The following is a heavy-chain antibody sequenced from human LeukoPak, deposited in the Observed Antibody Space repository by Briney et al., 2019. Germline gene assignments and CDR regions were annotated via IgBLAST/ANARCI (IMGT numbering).Heavy chain of an antibody. V-gene: IGHV6-1*01. D-gene: IGHD2-15*01. CDR1: GDIVSSNSAV. CDR3: ARLGLGGAFDI. Sequence: SQTLSLTCAISGDIVSSNSAVWNWIRQSPSRGLERLGRTYYRSKLYNDYAVSVKSRITIKPDTSKNQFSLQLNSATPEDTAVYYCARLGLGGAFDIWGQGTMVTVSS. CDR2: TYYRSKLYN. J-gene: IGHJ3*02.